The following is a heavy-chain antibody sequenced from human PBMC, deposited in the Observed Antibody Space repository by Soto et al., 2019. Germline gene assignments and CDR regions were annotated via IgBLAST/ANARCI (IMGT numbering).Heavy chain of an antibody. CDR2: IYSGGNT. CDR3: AREKNSRFDY. CDR1: GFTVSSNH. V-gene: IGHV3-66*01. J-gene: IGHJ4*02. Sequence: VQLVESGGGLVQPGGSLRLSCAASGFTVSSNHMTWVRQAPGKGLEWVSVIYSGGNTLYADSVKGRFTISRDNSKNTLFLEMNTLRAEDTAVYYCAREKNSRFDYWGQGTLVTVS. D-gene: IGHD6-13*01.